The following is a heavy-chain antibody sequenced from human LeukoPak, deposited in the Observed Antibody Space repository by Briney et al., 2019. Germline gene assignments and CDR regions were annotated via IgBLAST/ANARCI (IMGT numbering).Heavy chain of an antibody. CDR2: INPSGGST. Sequence: ASVKVSCKASGYTFTSYYMHWARQAPGQGLEWMGIINPSGGSTSYAQKFQGRVTMTRDMSTSTVYMELSSLRSEDTAVYYCAREGAAGYCSGGSCYPYWYFDLWGRGTLVTVSS. D-gene: IGHD2-15*01. CDR1: GYTFTSYY. V-gene: IGHV1-46*01. J-gene: IGHJ2*01. CDR3: AREGAAGYCSGGSCYPYWYFDL.